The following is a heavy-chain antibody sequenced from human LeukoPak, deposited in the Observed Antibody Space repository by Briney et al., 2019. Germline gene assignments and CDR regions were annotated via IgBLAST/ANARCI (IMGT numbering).Heavy chain of an antibody. CDR3: ARAPQPYFGGGYYFDY. J-gene: IGHJ4*02. CDR1: GFTFSSYW. CDR2: IYSGGGA. D-gene: IGHD3-10*02. Sequence: PTGGSLRLSCAASGFTFSSYWMSWVRQAPGKGLEWVSLIYSGGGATYAGSVKGRFTISRDNSKNTLYLQMNSLRAEDTAVYYCARAPQPYFGGGYYFDYWGQGTLVTVSS. V-gene: IGHV3-53*01.